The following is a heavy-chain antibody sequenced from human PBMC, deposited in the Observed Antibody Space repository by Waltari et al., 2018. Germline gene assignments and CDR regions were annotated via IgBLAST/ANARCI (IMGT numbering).Heavy chain of an antibody. CDR2: IHSNGGT. J-gene: IGHJ4*02. CDR1: GGSIGSYY. D-gene: IGHD4-4*01. CDR3: ATYRNRIFDY. Sequence: QVQLQESGPGLVKPAETLSLTCSVSGGSIGSYYWSWIRQPAGRGLEWIGRIHSNGGTNYNPALKRRVTMSVDTSRNQISLRLTSVAAADTAVYYCATYRNRIFDYWGRGTLVAVSS. V-gene: IGHV4-4*07.